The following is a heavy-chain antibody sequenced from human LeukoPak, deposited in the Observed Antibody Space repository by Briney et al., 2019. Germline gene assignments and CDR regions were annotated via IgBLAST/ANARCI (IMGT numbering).Heavy chain of an antibody. D-gene: IGHD5-12*01. CDR2: ISYSGSP. CDR1: GGSIISSRYY. Sequence: SETLSLTCTVSGGSIISSRYYWSWIRQPPGKGLEWIGYISYSGSPNYNPSLKSRVTISVDTSKNQVSLRLRYVTAADTAMYYCARSGYSGSYEQAAYYYYGMDVWGQGTTVTVSS. J-gene: IGHJ6*02. CDR3: ARSGYSGSYEQAAYYYYGMDV. V-gene: IGHV4-61*01.